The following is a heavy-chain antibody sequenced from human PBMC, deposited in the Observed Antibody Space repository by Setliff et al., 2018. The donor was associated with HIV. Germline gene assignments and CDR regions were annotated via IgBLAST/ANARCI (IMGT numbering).Heavy chain of an antibody. Sequence: GGSLRLSCVAAGFTFDTYWLSWVRQAPGKGLEWVANIKEDGSEKYYVDSVKGRFTISRDNTMNSLYLQMNSLRAEETAVYYCARLGDIFAYYNYYYLDVWGKGTTVTAP. D-gene: IGHD3-10*01. CDR2: IKEDGSEK. CDR1: GFTFDTYW. J-gene: IGHJ6*03. V-gene: IGHV3-7*03. CDR3: ARLGDIFAYYNYYYLDV.